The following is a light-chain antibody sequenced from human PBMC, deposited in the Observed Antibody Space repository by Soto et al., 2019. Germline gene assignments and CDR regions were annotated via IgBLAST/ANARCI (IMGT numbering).Light chain of an antibody. CDR2: EVS. CDR3: SSYTTSSTLV. J-gene: IGLJ3*02. Sequence: QSALTQPASVSGSPGQSITISFTGTSSDVGAYNYVSWYQQHPGKAPKLMIYEVSNRPSGVSNRFSGSKSGNTASLTISGLQAEDEADDYCSSYTTSSTLVFGGGTKLTVL. V-gene: IGLV2-14*01. CDR1: SSDVGAYNY.